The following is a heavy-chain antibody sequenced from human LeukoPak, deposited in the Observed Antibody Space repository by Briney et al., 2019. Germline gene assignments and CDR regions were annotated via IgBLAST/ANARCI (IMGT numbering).Heavy chain of an antibody. D-gene: IGHD3-16*01. CDR2: IYYSGST. J-gene: IGHJ4*02. CDR3: ARGGRKPNYFDS. CDR1: GGSISSSTSGWGWY. V-gene: IGHV4-39*07. Sequence: RTSETLSLTCTVSGGSISSSTSGWGWYWGWIRQPPGKGLEWIGSIYYSGSTYHNPSLKGRVTMSVDTSKNQFSMDLNSVTAADTAVYFCARGGRKPNYFDSWGQGTLVTVSS.